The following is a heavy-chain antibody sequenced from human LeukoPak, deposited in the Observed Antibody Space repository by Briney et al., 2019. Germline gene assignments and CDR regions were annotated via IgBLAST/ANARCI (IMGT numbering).Heavy chain of an antibody. J-gene: IGHJ5*02. CDR2: ISGSGDST. CDR3: AKDLVAAAGTGDWFDA. CDR1: GFTFSSYA. Sequence: GSLLLSCAASGFTFSSYAMSWVRQAPGKGLEWVSVISGSGDSTYYADSVKGRFTISRDNSKNTVNLQMNGPRVEDTAVYYCAKDLVAAAGTGDWFDAWGQGTLVTVS. V-gene: IGHV3-23*01. D-gene: IGHD6-13*01.